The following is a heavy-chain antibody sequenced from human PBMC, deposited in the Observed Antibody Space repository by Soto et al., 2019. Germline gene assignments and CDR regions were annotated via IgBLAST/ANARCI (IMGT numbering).Heavy chain of an antibody. CDR2: ISYDGGNK. CDR3: ARDPGYYDSSGSYFYYFDN. CDR1: GFTFSNYA. Sequence: QVQLVESGGGVVQPGRSLRLSCAVSGFTFSNYAMHWVRQAPGKGLEWVAVISYDGGNKYYADSVKGRFTISRDNSKNTLYLQMNNLRAGDTAVYYCARDPGYYDSSGSYFYYFDNWGQGTLVTVSS. J-gene: IGHJ4*02. V-gene: IGHV3-30-3*01. D-gene: IGHD3-22*01.